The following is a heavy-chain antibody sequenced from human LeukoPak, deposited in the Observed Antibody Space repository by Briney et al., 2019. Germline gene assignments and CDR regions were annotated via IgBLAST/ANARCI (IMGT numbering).Heavy chain of an antibody. J-gene: IGHJ4*02. CDR2: MSGSGGST. Sequence: GGSLRLSCAASGFTFSSYAMSWVRQAPGKGLEWVSAMSGSGGSTYYADSVKGRLTISRDNSKNTLYLQMNSLRAEDTAVYYCAKDLYDSSGYYYRPDYWGQGTLVTVSS. CDR3: AKDLYDSSGYYYRPDY. D-gene: IGHD3-22*01. CDR1: GFTFSSYA. V-gene: IGHV3-23*01.